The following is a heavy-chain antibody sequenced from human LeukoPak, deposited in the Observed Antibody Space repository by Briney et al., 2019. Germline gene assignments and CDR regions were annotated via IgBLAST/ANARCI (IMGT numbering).Heavy chain of an antibody. J-gene: IGHJ4*02. CDR2: ISSSSSYI. D-gene: IGHD3-10*01. Sequence: GGSLRLSCAASGFTFSSYSMNWVRQAPGKGLEWVSSISSSSSYIYYADSVKGRFTISRDNAKKSLYLQMNSLRAEDTAVYYCARDGGLLWFGELYYFDYWGQGTLVTVPS. CDR1: GFTFSSYS. V-gene: IGHV3-21*01. CDR3: ARDGGLLWFGELYYFDY.